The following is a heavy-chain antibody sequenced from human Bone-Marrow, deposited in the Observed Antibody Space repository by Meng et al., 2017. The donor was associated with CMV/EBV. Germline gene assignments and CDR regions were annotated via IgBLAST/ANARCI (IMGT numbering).Heavy chain of an antibody. J-gene: IGHJ4*02. D-gene: IGHD2-2*01. CDR1: GFSLSTSGMC. Sequence: SGPTLVKPTQTLTLTCTFSGFSLSTSGMCVSWVRQPPGKALEWLALIDWDDDKYYSTSLKTRLTISKDTSKNQVVLTMTNMDPVDTATYYCARRYCSSTSCLGGLDYWGQGTRVTGSS. CDR2: IDWDDDK. V-gene: IGHV2-70*20. CDR3: ARRYCSSTSCLGGLDY.